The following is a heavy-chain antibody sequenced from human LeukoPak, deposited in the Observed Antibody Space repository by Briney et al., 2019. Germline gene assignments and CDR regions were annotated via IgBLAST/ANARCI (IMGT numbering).Heavy chain of an antibody. V-gene: IGHV3-13*01. CDR1: GFTFSSYD. D-gene: IGHD1-26*01. Sequence: GGPLRLSCAASGFTFSSYDMHWVRQATGKGLEWVSAIGTAGDTYYPGSVKGRFTISRENAKNSLYLQMNSLRAGDTAVYYCARESEVGAYDYWGQGTLVTVSS. CDR2: IGTAGDT. J-gene: IGHJ4*02. CDR3: ARESEVGAYDY.